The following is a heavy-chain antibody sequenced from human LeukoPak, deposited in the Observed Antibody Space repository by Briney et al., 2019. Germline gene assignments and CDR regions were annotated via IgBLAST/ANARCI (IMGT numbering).Heavy chain of an antibody. Sequence: SETLSLTCTVSGGSISSGSYYWGWIRQPPGKGLEWIGSIYYSGSTYYNPSLKSRVTISVDTSKNQFSLKLSSVTAADTAVYYCAAITMIVADAFDIWGQGTMVTVSS. D-gene: IGHD3-22*01. CDR3: AAITMIVADAFDI. V-gene: IGHV4-39*07. J-gene: IGHJ3*02. CDR1: GGSISSGSYY. CDR2: IYYSGST.